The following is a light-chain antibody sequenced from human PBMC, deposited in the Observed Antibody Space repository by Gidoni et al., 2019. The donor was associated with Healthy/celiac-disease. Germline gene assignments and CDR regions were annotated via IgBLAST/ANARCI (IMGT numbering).Light chain of an antibody. CDR2: EDS. CDR1: ALPKKY. Sequence: SYELTQPPSVSVSPGQTARITCSGDALPKKYAYWYQQKSGQAPVLVIYEDSKGPSGIPERFSGSSSGTMATLTISGAQVEDEADYYCYSTDSSGNQVFGRGTKLTVL. J-gene: IGLJ3*02. V-gene: IGLV3-10*01. CDR3: YSTDSSGNQV.